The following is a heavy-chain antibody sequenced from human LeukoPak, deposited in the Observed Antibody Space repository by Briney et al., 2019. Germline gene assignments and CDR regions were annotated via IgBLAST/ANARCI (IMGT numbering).Heavy chain of an antibody. D-gene: IGHD3-10*01. CDR2: IYWDDDK. CDR3: AHKEYYALGSLGDSFDH. V-gene: IGHV2-5*02. CDR1: GFSLTTSGVG. J-gene: IGHJ4*02. Sequence: SGPTLVNPTQTLTLTCTFSGFSLTTSGVGVGWIRQPPGKALEWLAVIYWDDDKRYSPSLKSRLTITEDTSKNQVVLTMTNMDPVDTATYFCAHKEYYALGSLGDSFDHWGQGTLVTVSS.